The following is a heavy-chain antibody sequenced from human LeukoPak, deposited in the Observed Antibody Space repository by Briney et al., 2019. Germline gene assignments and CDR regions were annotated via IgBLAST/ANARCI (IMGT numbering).Heavy chain of an antibody. Sequence: GGSLRLSCAASGFTFSGYSLNWVRQAPGKGLEWVSSIYSAGATHYAESVKGRFTISRDNSKNTLYLQMNSLRAEDMAVYYCARIEWERLGRAFDIWGQGTMVTVSS. V-gene: IGHV3-53*01. D-gene: IGHD1-26*01. CDR3: ARIEWERLGRAFDI. CDR2: IYSAGAT. J-gene: IGHJ3*02. CDR1: GFTFSGYS.